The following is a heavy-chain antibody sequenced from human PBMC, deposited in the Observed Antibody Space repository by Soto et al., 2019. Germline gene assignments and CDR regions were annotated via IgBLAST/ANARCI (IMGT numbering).Heavy chain of an antibody. J-gene: IGHJ5*02. Sequence: GESLKISCKGSGYSFTSYWIGWVRQMPGKGLEWMGIIYPGDSDTRYSPSFQGQVTISADKSISTAYLKWSSLKASDTAMYYCARGLIAAAVSVGFDPWGQGTLVTVSS. CDR3: ARGLIAAAVSVGFDP. CDR1: GYSFTSYW. CDR2: IYPGDSDT. V-gene: IGHV5-51*01. D-gene: IGHD6-13*01.